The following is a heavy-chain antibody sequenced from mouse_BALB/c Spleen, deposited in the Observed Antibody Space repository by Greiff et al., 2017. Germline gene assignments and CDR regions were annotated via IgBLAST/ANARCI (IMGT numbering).Heavy chain of an antibody. D-gene: IGHD2-10*01. Sequence: EVQLVESGGGLVKPGGSLKLSCAASGFAFSSYDMSWVRQTPEKRLEWVAYISSGGGSTYYPDTVKGRFTISRDNAKNTLYLQMSSLKSEDTAMYYCARPPSYYGKAMDYWGQGTSVTVSS. J-gene: IGHJ4*01. CDR3: ARPPSYYGKAMDY. CDR1: GFAFSSYD. V-gene: IGHV5-12-1*01. CDR2: ISSGGGST.